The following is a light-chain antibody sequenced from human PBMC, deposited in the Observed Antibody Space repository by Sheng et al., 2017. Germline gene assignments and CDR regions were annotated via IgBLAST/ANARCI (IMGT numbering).Light chain of an antibody. CDR2: QDR. J-gene: IGLJ2*01. CDR3: QAWDSSTMV. Sequence: YELTQPPSVSVSPGQTAIITCSGDKLSDKYVCWYQQKSGQSPVLVIYQDRKRPSGTPERFSGSNSGNTATLTISGTQAMDEADYHCQAWDSSTMVFGGGTRLTVL. CDR1: KLSDKY. V-gene: IGLV3-1*01.